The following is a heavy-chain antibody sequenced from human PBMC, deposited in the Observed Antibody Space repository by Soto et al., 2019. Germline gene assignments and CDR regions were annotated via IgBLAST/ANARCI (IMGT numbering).Heavy chain of an antibody. V-gene: IGHV4-34*01. D-gene: IGHD3-22*01. CDR1: GGSFSGYY. J-gene: IGHJ4*02. CDR3: ARGRSSLGSSGYSDY. CDR2: INHSGST. Sequence: QVQLQQWGAGLLKPSETLSLTCAVYGGSFSGYYWSWIRQPPGKGLEWIGEINHSGSTNYNPSLKSRVTISVDTSKNQFSLKLSSVAAADTAVYYCARGRSSLGSSGYSDYWGQGTLVTVSS.